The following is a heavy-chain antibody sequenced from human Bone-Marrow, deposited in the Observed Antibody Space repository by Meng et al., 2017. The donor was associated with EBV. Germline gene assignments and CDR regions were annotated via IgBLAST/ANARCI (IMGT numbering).Heavy chain of an antibody. J-gene: IGHJ4*02. D-gene: IGHD2-2*01. Sequence: QLQLQESGSGLVKPSPXXXXXCAVSGGSISSGGYSWSWIRQPPGKGLEWIGYIYHSGSTYYNPSLKSRVTISVDRSKNQFSLKLSSVTAADTAVYYCAKDLRGEYGFYWGQGTLVTVSS. CDR3: AKDLRGEYGFY. V-gene: IGHV4-30-2*01. CDR2: IYHSGST. CDR1: GGSISSGGYS.